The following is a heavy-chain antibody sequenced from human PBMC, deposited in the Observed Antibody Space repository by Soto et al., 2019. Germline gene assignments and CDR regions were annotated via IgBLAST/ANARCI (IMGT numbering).Heavy chain of an antibody. CDR3: ASLLLITSNRDFDY. J-gene: IGHJ4*02. CDR2: ISSSGSTI. D-gene: IGHD2-15*01. V-gene: IGHV3-11*01. Sequence: PGGSLRLSCAASGFTFSDYYMSWIRQAPGKGLEWVSYISSSGSTIYYADSVKGRFTISRDNAKNSLYLQMNSLRAEDTAVYYCASLLLITSNRDFDYWGQGTLVTVSS. CDR1: GFTFSDYY.